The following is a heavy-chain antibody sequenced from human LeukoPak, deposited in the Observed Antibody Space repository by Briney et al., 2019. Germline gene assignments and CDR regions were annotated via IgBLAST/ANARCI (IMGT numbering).Heavy chain of an antibody. J-gene: IGHJ4*02. V-gene: IGHV4-34*01. CDR2: INHSGST. D-gene: IGHD4-17*01. Sequence: SETLSLTCAVYGGSFSGYYWSWIRQPPGKGLEWIGEINHSGSTSYNPSLKSRVTISVDTSKNQFSLKLSSVTAADAAVYYCAKRNYGDVDYWGQGTLVTVSS. CDR3: AKRNYGDVDY. CDR1: GGSFSGYY.